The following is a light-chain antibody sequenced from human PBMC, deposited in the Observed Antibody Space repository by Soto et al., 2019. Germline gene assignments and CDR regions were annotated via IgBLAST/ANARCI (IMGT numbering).Light chain of an antibody. Sequence: EIVLTQSPGTLSLSPGERATLSCRASQSVASSYLAWYQHKPGQAPRLLIYGASGRATGIPDRFSGSGSGTDFTLTISRLETEDFAVYYCQQYTSSLAITFGQGTRLEIK. CDR1: QSVASSY. CDR2: GAS. J-gene: IGKJ5*01. CDR3: QQYTSSLAIT. V-gene: IGKV3-20*01.